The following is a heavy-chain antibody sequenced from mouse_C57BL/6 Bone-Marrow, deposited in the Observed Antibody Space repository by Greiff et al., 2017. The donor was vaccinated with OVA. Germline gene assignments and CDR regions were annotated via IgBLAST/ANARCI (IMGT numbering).Heavy chain of an antibody. CDR1: GYSFTGYY. J-gene: IGHJ2*01. Sequence: VQLQQSGPELVKPGASVKISCKASGYSFTGYYMNWVKQSPEKSLEWIGEINPSTGGTTYNQKFKAKATLTVDKSSSTAYMQLKSLTSEDSAVYYCASYFYYGSSYDDYWGQGTTLTVSS. CDR2: INPSTGGT. D-gene: IGHD1-1*01. CDR3: ASYFYYGSSYDDY. V-gene: IGHV1-42*01.